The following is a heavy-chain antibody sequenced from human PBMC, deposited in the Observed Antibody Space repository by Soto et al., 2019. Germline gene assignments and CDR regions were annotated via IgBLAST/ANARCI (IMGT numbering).Heavy chain of an antibody. CDR1: GDSISTYY. D-gene: IGHD4-4*01. CDR2: IFKSGGT. CDR3: ARAYSNYTYYYGMEV. J-gene: IGHJ6*02. Sequence: SETLSLTCTVSGDSISTYYWSWIRQPPGKGLQWIGYIFKSGGTAYNPSLKSRVTISVDTSKNQFSLKLSSVTAADTAVYYCARAYSNYTYYYGMEVWGQGTTVTVS. V-gene: IGHV4-59*12.